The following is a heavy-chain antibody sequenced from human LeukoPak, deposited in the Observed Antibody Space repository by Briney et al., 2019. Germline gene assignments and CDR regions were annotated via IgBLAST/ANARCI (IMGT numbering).Heavy chain of an antibody. CDR3: AGRITIFGVAVRDFDY. CDR2: IYYSGST. V-gene: IGHV4-39*01. J-gene: IGHJ4*02. Sequence: PSETLFLTCTVSGGSISSSSYYWGWIRQPPGKGLKWIGSIYYSGSTYYNPSLKSRVTISVDTSKNQFSLKLSSVTAADTAVYYCAGRITIFGVAVRDFDYWGQGTLVTVSS. CDR1: GGSISSSSYY. D-gene: IGHD3-3*01.